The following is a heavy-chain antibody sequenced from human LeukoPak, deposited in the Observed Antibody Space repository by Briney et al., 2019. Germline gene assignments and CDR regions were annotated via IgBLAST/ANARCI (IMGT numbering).Heavy chain of an antibody. CDR3: ARLPANYDSSGYYSSPSYYFDH. V-gene: IGHV4-61*02. J-gene: IGHJ4*02. D-gene: IGHD3-22*01. CDR1: GGSISSGSYY. CDR2: IYTSGST. Sequence: PSETLSLTCTVSGGSISSGSYYWSWIRQPAGKGLEWIGRIYTSGSTNYNPSLKSRVTISVDTSKNQFSLKLGSVTAADTAVYYCARLPANYDSSGYYSSPSYYFDHLGQRTLVTVSS.